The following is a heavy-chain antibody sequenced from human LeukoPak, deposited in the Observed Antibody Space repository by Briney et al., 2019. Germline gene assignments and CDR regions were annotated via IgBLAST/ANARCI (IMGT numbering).Heavy chain of an antibody. D-gene: IGHD2/OR15-2a*01. CDR3: ATNSTGSAFDY. Sequence: PSETLSLTCTVSGASISNTYYWSWIRQLPGKGLEWIGNLYNIGSITYKPSLKSRVTMSIDMSKNQFSLRLTSVTAADTAVYFCATNSTGSAFDYWARESWSLSPQ. J-gene: IGHJ4*02. CDR1: GASISNTYY. V-gene: IGHV4-59*08. CDR2: LYNIGSI.